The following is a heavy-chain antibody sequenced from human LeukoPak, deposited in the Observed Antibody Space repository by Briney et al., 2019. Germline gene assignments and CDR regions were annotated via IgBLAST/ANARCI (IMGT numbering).Heavy chain of an antibody. CDR3: ARAGPMVRGYYYYGMDV. V-gene: IGHV4-31*01. D-gene: IGHD3-10*01. J-gene: IGHJ6*02. Sequence: SQTLSLTCTVPGGSISSGAYYWSWIRQQPGKGLEWIGYIYYSGSTYYNPSLKSQITISVDTSKNQFSLKLSSVTAADTAVYYCARAGPMVRGYYYYGMDVWGQGTTVTVSS. CDR1: GGSISSGAYY. CDR2: IYYSGST.